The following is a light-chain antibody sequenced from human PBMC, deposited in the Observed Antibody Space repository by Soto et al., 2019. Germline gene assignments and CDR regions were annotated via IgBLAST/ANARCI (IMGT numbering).Light chain of an antibody. V-gene: IGKV3-11*01. Sequence: PGEGATRSFRASQSVSSYLAWYQQKPGQAPRLLIYGAFNRATGIPARFSGSGSGTDFTLTISSLEPEDFAVYYCQQRSNWPLTFGGGAKVAIK. J-gene: IGKJ4*01. CDR3: QQRSNWPLT. CDR2: GAF. CDR1: QSVSSY.